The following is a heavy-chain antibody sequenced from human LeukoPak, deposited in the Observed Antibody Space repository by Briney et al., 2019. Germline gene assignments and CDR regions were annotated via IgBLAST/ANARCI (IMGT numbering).Heavy chain of an antibody. D-gene: IGHD4-23*01. V-gene: IGHV1-8*01. J-gene: IGHJ3*02. CDR1: GYTYTSYD. CDR3: ARDSYGGNPPGDI. Sequence: ASVKVSCKASGYTYTSYDISWVRQATGQGLEWMGWMNPNSGNTGYAQKFQGRVTMTRNTSISTAYMELSSLRSEDTAVYYCARDSYGGNPPGDIWGQGTMVTVSS. CDR2: MNPNSGNT.